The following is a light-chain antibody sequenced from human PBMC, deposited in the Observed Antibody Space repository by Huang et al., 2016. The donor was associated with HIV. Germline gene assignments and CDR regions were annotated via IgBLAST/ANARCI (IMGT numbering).Light chain of an antibody. Sequence: EIVLTQSPGTLSLSPGERATLSCRASQSVTVSYLAWYQQNPGQAPRLLIYGAYSRATGIPDRFSGSGSGTDFTLTISRLEPEDLAVYYCQQYGTSPPDTFGGGTKVEIK. V-gene: IGKV3-20*01. J-gene: IGKJ4*01. CDR1: QSVTVSY. CDR2: GAY. CDR3: QQYGTSPPDT.